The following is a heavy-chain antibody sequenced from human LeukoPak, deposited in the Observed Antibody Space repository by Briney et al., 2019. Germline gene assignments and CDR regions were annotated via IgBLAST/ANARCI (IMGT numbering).Heavy chain of an antibody. Sequence: PSETLSLTCAVYGESFSGYYWSWIRQPPGKGLEWIGEINHSGSTNYNPSLKSRVTISVDTSKNQFSLKLNSVTAADTAVYYCARTQSQSGSYRYYFAYWGQGTLVTVSS. CDR1: GESFSGYY. D-gene: IGHD1-26*01. CDR3: ARTQSQSGSYRYYFAY. J-gene: IGHJ4*02. CDR2: INHSGST. V-gene: IGHV4-34*01.